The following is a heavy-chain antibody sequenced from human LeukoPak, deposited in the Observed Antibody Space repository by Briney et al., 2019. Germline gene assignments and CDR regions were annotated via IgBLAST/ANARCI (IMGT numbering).Heavy chain of an antibody. J-gene: IGHJ4*02. CDR3: ARDRGPPLGTASTFDY. Sequence: VASVKVSCKAAGYTFTGYYMHWVRQAPGQGLEWMGWMNPNSGGTNYAQKFQGRVTMTRDTSISTAYMELSRLRSDDTAMYYCARDRGPPLGTASTFDYWGQGTLVTVSS. CDR1: GYTFTGYY. D-gene: IGHD2/OR15-2a*01. CDR2: MNPNSGGT. V-gene: IGHV1-2*02.